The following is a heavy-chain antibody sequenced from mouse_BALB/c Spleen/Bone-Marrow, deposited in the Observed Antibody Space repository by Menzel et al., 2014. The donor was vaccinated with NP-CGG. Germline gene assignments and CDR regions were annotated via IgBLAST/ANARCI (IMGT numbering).Heavy chain of an antibody. Sequence: EVKLVESGAELVKPGASVKLSCTASGFNIKGTYMHWAKQRPEQGLEWIGRIDPANGNTKYDPKFQGKATITADTSSNTAYLQLSSLTSEDTAVCYCARWELGRAWFAYWGQGTLVTVSA. J-gene: IGHJ3*01. D-gene: IGHD4-1*01. V-gene: IGHV14-3*02. CDR1: GFNIKGTY. CDR2: IDPANGNT. CDR3: ARWELGRAWFAY.